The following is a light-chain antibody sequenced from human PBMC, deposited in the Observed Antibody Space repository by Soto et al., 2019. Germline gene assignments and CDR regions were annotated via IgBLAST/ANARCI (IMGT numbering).Light chain of an antibody. J-gene: IGKJ1*01. V-gene: IGKV1-39*01. CDR3: QQSYSPGCT. CDR1: QSISSY. Sequence: DIQMTQSPSSLSASVGDRVTITCRASQSISSYLNWYQQKPGKAPKLLIYAASSLQSGVPSRFSGSGSGTDFTLIISSLQPEAFATYYCQQSYSPGCTFGQGTKVEIK. CDR2: AAS.